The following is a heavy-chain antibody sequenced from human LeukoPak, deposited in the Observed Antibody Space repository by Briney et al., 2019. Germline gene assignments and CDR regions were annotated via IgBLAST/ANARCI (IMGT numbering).Heavy chain of an antibody. Sequence: SETLSLTCTVSGGSISSYYWSWIRLPPGKGLEWIGYIYYTVATYYSPSLKSRVTISLDTSKNQFSLKLSSVTAADAAVYYCARAGYSYGTGYYFDYWGQGALVTVSS. CDR3: ARAGYSYGTGYYFDY. CDR2: IYYTVAT. J-gene: IGHJ4*02. D-gene: IGHD5-18*01. CDR1: GGSISSYY. V-gene: IGHV4-59*01.